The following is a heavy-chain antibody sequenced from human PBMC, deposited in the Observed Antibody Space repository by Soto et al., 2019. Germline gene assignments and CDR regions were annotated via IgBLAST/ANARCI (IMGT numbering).Heavy chain of an antibody. CDR3: ARVRIAARTGAYGMDV. Sequence: SETLSLTCTVSGGSISSYYWSWIRQPAGKGLEWIGRIYTSGSTNYNPSLKSRVTMSVDTSKNQFSLKLSSVTAADTAVYYCARVRIAARTGAYGMDVWGQGTTVTVYS. CDR2: IYTSGST. J-gene: IGHJ6*02. D-gene: IGHD6-6*01. V-gene: IGHV4-4*07. CDR1: GGSISSYY.